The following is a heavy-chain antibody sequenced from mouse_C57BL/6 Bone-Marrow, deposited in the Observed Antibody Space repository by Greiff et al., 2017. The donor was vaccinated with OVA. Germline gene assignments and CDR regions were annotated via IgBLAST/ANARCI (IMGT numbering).Heavy chain of an antibody. CDR3: ARDAGAY. CDR1: GFTFSDFY. V-gene: IGHV7-1*01. J-gene: IGHJ3*01. CDR2: SRNKANDYTT. Sequence: EVKLMESGGGLVQSGRSLRLSCATSGFTFSDFYMEWVRQAPGKGLEWIAASRNKANDYTTEYSTSVKGRFIVSRDTSTSILYLQMNALRAEDTAMYYCARDAGAYWGQGTLVTVSA.